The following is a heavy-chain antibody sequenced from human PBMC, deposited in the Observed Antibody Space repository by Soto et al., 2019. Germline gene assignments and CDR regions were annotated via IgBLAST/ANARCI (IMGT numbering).Heavy chain of an antibody. CDR3: ATGPNKILNAFDI. V-gene: IGHV1-3*01. J-gene: IGHJ3*02. D-gene: IGHD2-8*02. CDR2: INAGNGNT. Sequence: QVPLVQSGAEVKKPGASVKVSCKASGYTFTSYAMHWVRQAPGQRLEWMGWINAGNGNTKYSQKFQGRVTITRDTSASTAYMELSSLRSEDTAVYYCATGPNKILNAFDIWGQGTMVTVSS. CDR1: GYTFTSYA.